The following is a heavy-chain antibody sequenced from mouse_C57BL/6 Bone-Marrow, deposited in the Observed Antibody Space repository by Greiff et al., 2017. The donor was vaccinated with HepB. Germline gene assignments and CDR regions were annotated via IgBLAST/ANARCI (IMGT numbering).Heavy chain of an antibody. V-gene: IGHV1-69*01. CDR1: GYTFTSYW. CDR2: IDPSDSYT. CDR3: ASHYGSSYGFAY. J-gene: IGHJ3*01. Sequence: QVQLKQPGAELVLPGASVKLSCKASGYTFTSYWMHWVKQRPGQGLEWIGEIDPSDSYTNYNQKFKGKSTLTVDKSSSTAYMQLSSLTSEASAFYNCASHYGSSYGFAYWGQGTLVTVSA. D-gene: IGHD1-1*01.